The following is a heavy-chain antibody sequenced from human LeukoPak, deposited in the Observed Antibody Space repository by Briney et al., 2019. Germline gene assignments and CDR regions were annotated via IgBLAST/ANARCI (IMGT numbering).Heavy chain of an antibody. D-gene: IGHD5-24*01. CDR2: ISSSSYI. Sequence: PGGSLRLSCAASGFTFSSYSMNWVRQAPGKGLEWVSSISSSSYIYYADSVKGRFTISRDNAKNSLYLQMNSLRAEDTAVYYCARDRGRDGYNGNYWGQGTLVTVSS. CDR1: GFTFSSYS. J-gene: IGHJ4*02. V-gene: IGHV3-21*01. CDR3: ARDRGRDGYNGNY.